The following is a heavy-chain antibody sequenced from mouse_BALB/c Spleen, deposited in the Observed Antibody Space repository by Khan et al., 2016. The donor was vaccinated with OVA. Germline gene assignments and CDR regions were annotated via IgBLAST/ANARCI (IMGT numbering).Heavy chain of an antibody. V-gene: IGHV2-3*01. CDR3: AKDRGYYAVDY. CDR1: GFSLTSYG. CDR2: IWGDGNT. J-gene: IGHJ4*01. Sequence: QVQLQQSGPGLVAPSQSLSITCTVSGFSLTSYGVSWVRQPPGKGLEWLGVIWGDGNTNFHSALRSRLSISKDNSKSQVFLKLNSLPTDDTATYDCAKDRGYYAVDYWGQGTSVTVAS.